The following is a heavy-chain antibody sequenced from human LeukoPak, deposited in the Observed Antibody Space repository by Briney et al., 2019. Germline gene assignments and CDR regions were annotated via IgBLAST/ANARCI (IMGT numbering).Heavy chain of an antibody. Sequence: GGSLRLSCAASGFTFTNYPMSWVRQAPGKGLEWVSFVAGSGDITYYAGSVKGRFTISRDNSKNMVSLQMNNLRAEDTAIYYCAKRHRTSGGSCLDSWGQGTLVTVSS. J-gene: IGHJ4*02. D-gene: IGHD2-15*01. CDR2: VAGSGDIT. CDR3: AKRHRTSGGSCLDS. V-gene: IGHV3-23*01. CDR1: GFTFTNYP.